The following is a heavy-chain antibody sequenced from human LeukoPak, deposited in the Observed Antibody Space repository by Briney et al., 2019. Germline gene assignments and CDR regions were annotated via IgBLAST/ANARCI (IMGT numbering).Heavy chain of an antibody. CDR1: GFSLGSYT. CDR2: INSGSSTI. V-gene: IGHV3-48*01. D-gene: IGHD1-1*01. CDR3: ARVLLERPGIDSFDI. J-gene: IGHJ3*02. Sequence: TGGSLRLSCGASGFSLGSYTMDWVRQAPGKGLEGVSHINSGSSTIYYADSVKGRFTISRDNAGNSLYLQMNSLRAEDTAVYYCARVLLERPGIDSFDIWGQGTMVTVSS.